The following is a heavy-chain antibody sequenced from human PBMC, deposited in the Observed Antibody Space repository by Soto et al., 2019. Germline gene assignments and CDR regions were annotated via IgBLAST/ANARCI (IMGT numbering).Heavy chain of an antibody. CDR3: ARTDIVVVVGQSGMDV. D-gene: IGHD2-15*01. Sequence: SVKVSCKASGGTFSSYAIRWVRQAPGQGLEWMGGIITIFATANYAQKLQGRVTITADESTSTAYMELSSLRSEDTAVYYCARTDIVVVVGQSGMDVWGQGTTVTV. CDR1: GGTFSSYA. J-gene: IGHJ6*02. V-gene: IGHV1-69*13. CDR2: IITIFATA.